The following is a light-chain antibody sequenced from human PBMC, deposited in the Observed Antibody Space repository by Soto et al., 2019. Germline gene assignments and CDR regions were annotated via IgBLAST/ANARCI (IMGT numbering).Light chain of an antibody. CDR3: QKSYSTPIT. CDR1: QTVSSNY. CDR2: GES. V-gene: IGKV3-20*01. Sequence: LTQSPDTLSLSPGERATLSCRASQTVSSNYLACCQQRPGQAPRLLIYGESTRAAGIPDRFSGSGSGTDLTLTISSLQPEDFATYYCQKSYSTPITXGQGTRLEIK. J-gene: IGKJ5*01.